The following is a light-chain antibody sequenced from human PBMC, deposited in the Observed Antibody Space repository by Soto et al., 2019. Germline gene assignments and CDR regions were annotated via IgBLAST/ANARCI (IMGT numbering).Light chain of an antibody. J-gene: IGKJ1*01. Sequence: EIVLTQSPGTLSLSPGEGATLSCRASQSFSSSYLAWYQQKPGQAPRLLIYGASSRATGIPDRFSGSGSGTDFTLTISRLEPEDFAVYYCQQYSSSLWTLGQGTKVDIK. V-gene: IGKV3-20*01. CDR1: QSFSSSY. CDR2: GAS. CDR3: QQYSSSLWT.